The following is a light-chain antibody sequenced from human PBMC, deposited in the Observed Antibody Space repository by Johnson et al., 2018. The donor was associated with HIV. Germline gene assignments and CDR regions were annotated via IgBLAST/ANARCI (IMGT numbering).Light chain of an antibody. CDR3: GTWDSRLSTYV. V-gene: IGLV1-51*02. J-gene: IGLJ1*01. Sequence: QSVLTQPPSVSAAPGQKVTISCSGSSSNIGNNYVSWYQQVPGTAPKLLIYENNKRPSGIPDRFSGSKSGTSATLGITGLQTGDAADPSCGTWDSRLSTYVFGTGTKVTVL. CDR2: ENN. CDR1: SSNIGNNY.